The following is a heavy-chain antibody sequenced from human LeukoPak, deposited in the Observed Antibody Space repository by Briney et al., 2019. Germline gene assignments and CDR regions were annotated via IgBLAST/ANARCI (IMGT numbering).Heavy chain of an antibody. D-gene: IGHD3-3*01. J-gene: IGHJ4*02. CDR2: ISAYNGNT. CDR3: ASGAPSPSGYEFDY. V-gene: IGHV1-18*01. Sequence: ASVKVSCKASGYTFTSYGISWVRQAPGQGLGWMGWISAYNGNTNYAQKLQGRVTMTTDTSTSTAYMELRGLRSDDTAVYYCASGAPSPSGYEFDYWGQGTLVTVSS. CDR1: GYTFTSYG.